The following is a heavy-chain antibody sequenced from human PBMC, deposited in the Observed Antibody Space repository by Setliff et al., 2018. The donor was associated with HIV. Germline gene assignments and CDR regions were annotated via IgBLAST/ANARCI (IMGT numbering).Heavy chain of an antibody. CDR1: GYSFHSYG. CDR2: LSPYNGNT. CDR3: ARVRERIGVTGTDDAFDI. D-gene: IGHD3-3*01. J-gene: IGHJ3*02. V-gene: IGHV1-18*01. Sequence: ASVQVSCKAAGYSFHSYGLSWVRLAPGQGLEWMGWLSPYNGNTNYAQRFQGRLTMTTDTSTITAYMELSSLRSDDTAVYYCARVRERIGVTGTDDAFDIWGQGTAVTVSS.